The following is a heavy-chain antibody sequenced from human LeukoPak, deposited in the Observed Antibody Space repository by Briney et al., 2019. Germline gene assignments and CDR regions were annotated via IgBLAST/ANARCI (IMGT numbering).Heavy chain of an antibody. D-gene: IGHD2/OR15-2a*01. V-gene: IGHV3-48*03. J-gene: IGHJ4*02. CDR2: ITGSGSTI. CDR3: ARHEGSSFSLDY. Sequence: GGSLRLSCAASGFTFSSYEMNWVRQAPGKGLEWVSYITGSGSTIYSADSVKGRFTISRDNAKNSLYLQMNSLRAEDTAVYYCARHEGSSFSLDYWGQGTLVTVSS. CDR1: GFTFSSYE.